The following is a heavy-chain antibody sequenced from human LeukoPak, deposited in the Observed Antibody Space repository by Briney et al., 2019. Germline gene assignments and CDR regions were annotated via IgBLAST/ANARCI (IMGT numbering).Heavy chain of an antibody. CDR2: ISSSGSTI. CDR3: ASGLTFGGVIVIPGVAFDI. Sequence: GGSLTLSCAAYGFTFSSYEVNWIRQAPGKGQEWISYISSSGSTIYYADSVKGRFTISRDNAKNSLYLQMNSLRAEDTAVYYCASGLTFGGVIVIPGVAFDIWGQGTMVTVSS. CDR1: GFTFSSYE. D-gene: IGHD3-16*02. V-gene: IGHV3-48*03. J-gene: IGHJ3*02.